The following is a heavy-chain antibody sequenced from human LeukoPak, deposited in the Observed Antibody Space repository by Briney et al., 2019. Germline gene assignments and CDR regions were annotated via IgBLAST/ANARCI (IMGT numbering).Heavy chain of an antibody. V-gene: IGHV3-33*01. CDR2: IWYDGSNK. D-gene: IGHD2-2*01. CDR1: GFTFSSYS. Sequence: GGSLRLSCAASGFTFSSYSMHWVRQAPGKGLEWVAVIWYDGSNKYYADSVKGRFTISRDNSKNTLYLQMNSLRAEDTAVYYCARSGYCSSTSCHYYYYYYMDVWGKGTTVTVSS. CDR3: ARSGYCSSTSCHYYYYYYMDV. J-gene: IGHJ6*03.